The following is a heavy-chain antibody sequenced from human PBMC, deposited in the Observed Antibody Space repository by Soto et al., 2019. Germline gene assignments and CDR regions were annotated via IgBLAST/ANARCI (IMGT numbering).Heavy chain of an antibody. J-gene: IGHJ6*02. CDR1: GFTFSSYT. V-gene: IGHV3-21*01. Sequence: GGSRRLSCAASGFTFSSYTMNWVRQAPGKGLEWVSSISSRSSYIYYADSMKGRFTISRDNANNSLHLQMNSLRAEDTAVYYCAREGTAFGVVIAGLDVWGQGTTVTVSS. D-gene: IGHD3-3*01. CDR3: AREGTAFGVVIAGLDV. CDR2: ISSRSSYI.